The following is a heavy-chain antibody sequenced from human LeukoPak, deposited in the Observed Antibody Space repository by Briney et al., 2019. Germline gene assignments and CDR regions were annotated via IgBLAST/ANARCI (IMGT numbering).Heavy chain of an antibody. CDR2: INPNSGDT. Sequence: GASVKVSCKASGYTFTDYYLHWVRRARGQGLEWMGWINPNSGDTDYAQKFQGGVTVTRDTSISATYMELSRLRSDDTARYYCARGGITVAGIGDPDYWGQGTLVTVSS. V-gene: IGHV1-2*02. CDR1: GYTFTDYY. CDR3: ARGGITVAGIGDPDY. J-gene: IGHJ4*02. D-gene: IGHD6-19*01.